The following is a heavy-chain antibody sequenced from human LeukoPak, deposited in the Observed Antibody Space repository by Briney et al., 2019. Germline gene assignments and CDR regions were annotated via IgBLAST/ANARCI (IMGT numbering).Heavy chain of an antibody. J-gene: IGHJ4*02. CDR2: IYYSGST. Sequence: SETLSLTCTVSGGSISSSSYYWCWIRQPPGKGLEWIGSIYYSGSTYYNPSLKSRVTISVDTYKNQFSLKLSSVTAADTAVYYCARHYPSWDSSGYYLPYYFDYWGQGTLVTVSS. D-gene: IGHD3-22*01. V-gene: IGHV4-39*01. CDR1: GGSISSSSYY. CDR3: ARHYPSWDSSGYYLPYYFDY.